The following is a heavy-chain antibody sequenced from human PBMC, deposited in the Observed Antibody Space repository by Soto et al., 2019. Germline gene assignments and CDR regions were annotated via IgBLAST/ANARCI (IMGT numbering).Heavy chain of an antibody. CDR1: GYSCTSYW. CDR2: IYPGDSDT. Sequence: PXESLKISCKGSGYSCTSYWIGWVRQMPGKGLEWMGIIYPGDSDTRYSPSLQGQVTISADKSISTAYLQWSSLKASDTAMYYCARQHPNSIGGKRYDAFDIWGQGTMVTVPS. V-gene: IGHV5-51*01. D-gene: IGHD2-15*01. J-gene: IGHJ3*02. CDR3: ARQHPNSIGGKRYDAFDI.